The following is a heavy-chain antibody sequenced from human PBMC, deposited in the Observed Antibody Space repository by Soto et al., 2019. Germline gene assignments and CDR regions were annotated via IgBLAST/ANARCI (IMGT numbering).Heavy chain of an antibody. CDR3: ARQEYGDYVLLDN. CDR2: IYYTGST. D-gene: IGHD4-17*01. V-gene: IGHV4-31*03. CDR1: GVSISNDVYY. Sequence: SETLSLTCTVSGVSISNDVYYWTWIRQQPGKDLEWIGYIYYTGSTYYNPSLTSRVTLSVDMSKNQFSLKLSSVTAADTAVYYCARQEYGDYVLLDNWGQGTLVTVSS. J-gene: IGHJ4*02.